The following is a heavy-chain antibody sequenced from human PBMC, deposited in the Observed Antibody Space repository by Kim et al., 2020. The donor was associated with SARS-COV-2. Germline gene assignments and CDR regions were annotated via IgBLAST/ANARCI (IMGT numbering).Heavy chain of an antibody. CDR1: GGSINSSSYY. CDR2: ISYSGTT. J-gene: IGHJ4*02. Sequence: SETLSLTCSVSGGSINSSSYYWGWIRQPPGKGLDWIGSISYSGTTYYSPSLKSRVTMSVDTSKNQFSLKIKSVTAADTAVYYCARPGGIGRGYSYGYGFDYWGQGILVTVSS. V-gene: IGHV4-39*01. D-gene: IGHD5-18*01. CDR3: ARPGGIGRGYSYGYGFDY.